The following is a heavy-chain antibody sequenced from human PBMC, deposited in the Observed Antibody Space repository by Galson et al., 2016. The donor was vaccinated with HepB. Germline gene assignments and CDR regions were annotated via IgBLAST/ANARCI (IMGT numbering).Heavy chain of an antibody. J-gene: IGHJ4*02. CDR1: GFTFSNYN. CDR3: ARGGGFTAWGHDY. CDR2: ISSTSRTV. D-gene: IGHD3-16*01. V-gene: IGHV3-48*01. Sequence: SLRLSCAASGFTFSNYNINWVRQAPGKGLEWLSYISSTSRTVSYADSVQGRFTISRGSATNSVYLQMNSLRAEDTAVYYCARGGGFTAWGHDYWGQGTLVTVSS.